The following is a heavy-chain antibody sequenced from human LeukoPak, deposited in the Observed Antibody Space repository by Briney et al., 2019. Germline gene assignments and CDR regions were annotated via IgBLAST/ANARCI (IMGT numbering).Heavy chain of an antibody. CDR2: IIPIFGTA. CDR3: ATGVKLYCSGGSCPNWFDP. J-gene: IGHJ5*02. D-gene: IGHD2-15*01. V-gene: IGHV1-69*06. CDR1: GGTFSSYA. Sequence: GASVKVSCEASGGTFSSYAISWVRQAPGQGLEWMGGIIPIFGTANYAQKFQGRVTITADKSTSTAYMELSSLRFEDTAVYYCATGVKLYCSGGSCPNWFDPWGQGTLVTVSS.